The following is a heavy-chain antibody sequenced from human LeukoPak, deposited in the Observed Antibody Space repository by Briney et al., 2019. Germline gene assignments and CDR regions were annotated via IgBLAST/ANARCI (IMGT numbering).Heavy chain of an antibody. CDR1: GGSISSSSYY. CDR2: IYYSGST. D-gene: IGHD3-10*01. CDR3: ARGVLSDY. Sequence: SETLSLTCTVSGGSISSSSYYWGWIRQPPGKGLEWIGSIYYSGSTYYNPSLKSRVTISVDTSKNQFSLKLSSVTAADTAVYYCARGVLSDYWGQGTLVTVSS. V-gene: IGHV4-39*01. J-gene: IGHJ4*02.